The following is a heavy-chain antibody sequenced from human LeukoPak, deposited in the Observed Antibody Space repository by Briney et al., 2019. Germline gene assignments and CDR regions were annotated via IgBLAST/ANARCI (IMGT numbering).Heavy chain of an antibody. CDR2: IRGKANSYAT. CDR1: GFTFSGSA. V-gene: IGHV3-73*01. Sequence: GGSLRLSCAASGFTFSGSAMHWVRQASGKGLEWVGRIRGKANSYATAFAASVKGRFTMSRDDSKSTAYLQMNSLKTEDTALYYCTRDSGTYNWFDPWGQGTLVTVSS. J-gene: IGHJ5*02. CDR3: TRDSGTYNWFDP. D-gene: IGHD1-26*01.